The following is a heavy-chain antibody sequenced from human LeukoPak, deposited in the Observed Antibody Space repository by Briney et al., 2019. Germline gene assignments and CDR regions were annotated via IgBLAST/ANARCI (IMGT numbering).Heavy chain of an antibody. CDR1: GGSFSGYY. J-gene: IGHJ3*01. Sequence: SETLSLTCAVYGGSFSGYYWSWIRQPPGKGLEWIGEINHSGSTNYNPSLKSRVTISVDTSKNQFSLKLSSVTAADTAVYYCARGENIAVAGIDVWGQGTMVTVSS. V-gene: IGHV4-34*01. CDR3: ARGENIAVAGIDV. CDR2: INHSGST. D-gene: IGHD6-19*01.